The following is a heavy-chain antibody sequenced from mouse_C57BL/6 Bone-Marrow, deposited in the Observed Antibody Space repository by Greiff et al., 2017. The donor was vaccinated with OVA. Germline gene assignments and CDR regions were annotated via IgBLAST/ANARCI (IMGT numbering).Heavy chain of an antibody. CDR2: IHPNSGST. D-gene: IGHD1-1*01. V-gene: IGHV1-64*01. J-gene: IGHJ3*01. Sequence: VQLQQPGAELVKPGASVKLSCKASGYTFTSYWMHWVKQRPGQGLEWIGMIHPNSGSTNYNEKFKSKATLTVDKSSSTAYMQLSSLTSEDSAVCYGASDYGPWFAYWGQGTLVTVSA. CDR3: ASDYGPWFAY. CDR1: GYTFTSYW.